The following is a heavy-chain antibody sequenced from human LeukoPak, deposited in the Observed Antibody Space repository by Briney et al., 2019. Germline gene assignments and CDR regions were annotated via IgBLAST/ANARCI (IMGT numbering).Heavy chain of an antibody. CDR2: ISSSSSYI. V-gene: IGHV3-21*04. Sequence: GGSLRLSCAASGFTFSSYSMNWVRQAPGKGLEWVSSISSSSSYIYYADSVKGRFTISRDSAKNSLYLQMNSLRAEDTAVYYCAKPARTDYVDYWGQGTLVTVSS. D-gene: IGHD1-14*01. CDR1: GFTFSSYS. J-gene: IGHJ4*02. CDR3: AKPARTDYVDY.